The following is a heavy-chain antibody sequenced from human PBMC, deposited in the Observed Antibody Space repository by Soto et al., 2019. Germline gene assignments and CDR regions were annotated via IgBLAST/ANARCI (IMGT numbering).Heavy chain of an antibody. CDR3: ARPSFYHFAMAV. CDR2: IKQDGSQT. D-gene: IGHD3-16*02. CDR1: GFTFSSYR. Sequence: GGSLRLSCAASGFTFSSYRMSWVRQAPGKGLEWVADIKQDGSQTYYVASVKGRFAISRDNAKNSLSLQIDSLRAEDTAVYYCARPSFYHFAMAVWGQGTTVTVSS. J-gene: IGHJ6*02. V-gene: IGHV3-7*05.